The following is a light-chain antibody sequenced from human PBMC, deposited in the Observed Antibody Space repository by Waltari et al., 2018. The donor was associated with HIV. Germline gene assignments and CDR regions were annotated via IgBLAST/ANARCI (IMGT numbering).Light chain of an antibody. CDR1: ISDVGGCHY. Sequence: QSALTQPASVSGSPGPSITIPCPGTISDVGGCHYVPWYPQHPGNAPKLMIYEVSNRPSGVSNRFSGSKSGNTASLTISGLQAEDEADYYCSSYTSSSTPIFGGGTKLTVL. V-gene: IGLV2-14*01. CDR2: EVS. CDR3: SSYTSSSTPI. J-gene: IGLJ2*01.